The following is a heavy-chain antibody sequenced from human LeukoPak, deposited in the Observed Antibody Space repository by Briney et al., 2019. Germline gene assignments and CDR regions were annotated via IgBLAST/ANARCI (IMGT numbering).Heavy chain of an antibody. CDR3: ATLRLPAIPGYSSGWYSLAFDI. J-gene: IGHJ3*02. Sequence: GASVKVSCKVSGYTLTELSMHWVRQAPGKGLEWMGGFDPEDGETIYAQKFQGRVTMTEDTSTDTAYMELSSLRSEDTAVYYCATLRLPAIPGYSSGWYSLAFDIWGQGTMVTVSS. D-gene: IGHD6-19*01. CDR1: GYTLTELS. V-gene: IGHV1-24*01. CDR2: FDPEDGET.